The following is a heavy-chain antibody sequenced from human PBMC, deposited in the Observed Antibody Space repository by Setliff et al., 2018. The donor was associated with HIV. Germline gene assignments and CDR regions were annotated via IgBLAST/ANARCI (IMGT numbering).Heavy chain of an antibody. Sequence: GESLKISCAVSGFRFRSYGMHWVRQAPGKGLEWLANIKQDESEIYYVDSVRGRFTISRDNDKNSVYLQMNSLRPEDTAIYFCARREYIYVPRAFDLWGQGTVVTVSS. CDR2: IKQDESEI. CDR3: ARREYIYVPRAFDL. CDR1: GFRFRSYG. V-gene: IGHV3-7*01. J-gene: IGHJ3*01. D-gene: IGHD5-18*01.